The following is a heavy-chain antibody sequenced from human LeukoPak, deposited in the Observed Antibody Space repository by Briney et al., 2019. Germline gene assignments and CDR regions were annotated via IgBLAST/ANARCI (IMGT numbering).Heavy chain of an antibody. V-gene: IGHV4-59*12. CDR2: IYHSGST. J-gene: IGHJ4*02. CDR3: ARGKSRGSHIDY. Sequence: SETLSLTCTVSGGSISNKYWSWIRQPPGKGLEWIREIYHSGSTNYNPSHKSRLTISVDKSKNQFSLKLSSVTAADTAFYYCARGKSRGSHIDYWGQGTRVTVSS. CDR1: GGSISNKY. D-gene: IGHD1-26*01.